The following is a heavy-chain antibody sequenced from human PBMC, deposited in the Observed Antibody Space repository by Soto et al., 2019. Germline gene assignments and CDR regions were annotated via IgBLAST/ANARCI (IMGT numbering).Heavy chain of an antibody. V-gene: IGHV3-13*01. D-gene: IGHD2-15*01. CDR3: ARGGYCSGGSCYRDDAFDI. Sequence: GGSLRLSCAASGFTFSSYDMHWVRQATGKGLEWVSAIGTAGDTYYPGSVKGRFTISRENAKNSLYLQMNSLRAGDTAVYYCARGGYCSGGSCYRDDAFDIWGQGTMVTVSS. J-gene: IGHJ3*02. CDR1: GFTFSSYD. CDR2: IGTAGDT.